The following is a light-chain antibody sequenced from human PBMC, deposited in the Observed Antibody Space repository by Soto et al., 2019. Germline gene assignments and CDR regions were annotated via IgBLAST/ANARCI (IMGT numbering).Light chain of an antibody. CDR3: QQYNNWPPRYT. J-gene: IGKJ2*01. CDR1: QSVSSN. CDR2: AAS. V-gene: IGKV3-15*01. Sequence: EIVMTQSPATLSVSPGARATLSCRASQSVSSNLAWYQQKPGQAPRLLIYAASTRATGIPARFSGSGSGTEFTLTISSLQSEDFAVYYCQQYNNWPPRYTFGQGTKLEIK.